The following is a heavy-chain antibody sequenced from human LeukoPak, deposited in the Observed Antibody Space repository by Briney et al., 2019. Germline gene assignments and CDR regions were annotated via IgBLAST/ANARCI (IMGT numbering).Heavy chain of an antibody. D-gene: IGHD5-18*01. CDR2: ISGSSNSI. CDR3: ARDVGYRSWFDP. Sequence: GSLRLSCATSGFTFSTYGMHWVRQAPGKGLEWVSYISGSSNSIYYAESVKGRFTISRDNAKNSLYLQMNSLRAEDTAVYYCARDVGYRSWFDPWGQGTLVIVSS. CDR1: GFTFSTYG. V-gene: IGHV3-48*01. J-gene: IGHJ5*02.